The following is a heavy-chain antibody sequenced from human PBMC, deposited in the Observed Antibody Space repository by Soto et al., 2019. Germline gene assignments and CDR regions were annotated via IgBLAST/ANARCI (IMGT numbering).Heavy chain of an antibody. CDR3: ASLGYYDFWSGYLGDY. D-gene: IGHD3-3*01. CDR1: GGSISSSSYY. CDR2: IYYSGST. J-gene: IGHJ4*02. Sequence: SETLSLTCTVSGGSISSSSYYWGWIRQPPGKGLEWIGSIYYSGSTYYNPSLKSRVTISVDTSKNQFSLKLSSVTAADTAVYYCASLGYYDFWSGYLGDYWGQGTLVTVYS. V-gene: IGHV4-39*01.